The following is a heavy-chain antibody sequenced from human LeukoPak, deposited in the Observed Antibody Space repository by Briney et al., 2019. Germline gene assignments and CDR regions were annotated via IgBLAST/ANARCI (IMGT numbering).Heavy chain of an antibody. V-gene: IGHV4-34*01. J-gene: IGHJ3*02. D-gene: IGHD1-1*01. CDR2: INHSGST. Sequence: PSETLSLTCAAYDGSFSGHYWSWIRQPPGKGLEWIGEINHSGSTNYNPSLKSRVTISVDTSKNQFSLKLSSVTAADTAVYYCARYRTSGTTFDMWGQGTMVTVSS. CDR1: DGSFSGHY. CDR3: ARYRTSGTTFDM.